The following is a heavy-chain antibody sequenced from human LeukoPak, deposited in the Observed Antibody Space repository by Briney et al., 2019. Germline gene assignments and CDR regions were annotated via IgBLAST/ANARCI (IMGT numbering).Heavy chain of an antibody. CDR2: IMQDGSEK. D-gene: IGHD4-17*01. CDR1: GFTFNNYW. Sequence: GGSLRLSCAASGFTFNNYWMSWVRQATGKGLEWVANIMQDGSEKYYADSVKGRFTISRDNVKNSLYLQMNSLSDEDTAVYYCERFDDGDYDDAFGIWGQGTMVTVSS. V-gene: IGHV3-7*01. CDR3: ERFDDGDYDDAFGI. J-gene: IGHJ3*02.